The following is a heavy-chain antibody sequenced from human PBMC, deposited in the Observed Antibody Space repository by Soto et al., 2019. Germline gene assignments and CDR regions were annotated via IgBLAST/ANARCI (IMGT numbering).Heavy chain of an antibody. J-gene: IGHJ6*02. CDR2: ISGSGGST. CDR1: GFTFSSYA. V-gene: IGHV3-23*01. D-gene: IGHD4-4*01. CDR3: AKDRATVSDYYYYGMDV. Sequence: PGGSLRLSCAASGFTFSSYAMSWVRQAPGKGLEWVSAISGSGGSTYYADSVKGRFTISRDNSKNTLYLQMNSLRAEDTAVYYCAKDRATVSDYYYYGMDVWGQGTTVTVSS.